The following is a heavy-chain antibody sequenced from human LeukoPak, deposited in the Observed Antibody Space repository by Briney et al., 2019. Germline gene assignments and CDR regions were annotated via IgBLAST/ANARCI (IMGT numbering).Heavy chain of an antibody. D-gene: IGHD1-26*01. Sequence: ASVKVSCKASGYTFTSYYMHWVRQAPGQGLEWMGLINPTGGSTGYAQKFQGRVTMTRDMSTSTDYMDLSSLRSDDTAVYFCARDRQSTVLDYWGQGTLVAVSS. V-gene: IGHV1-46*01. CDR3: ARDRQSTVLDY. CDR2: INPTGGST. CDR1: GYTFTSYY. J-gene: IGHJ4*02.